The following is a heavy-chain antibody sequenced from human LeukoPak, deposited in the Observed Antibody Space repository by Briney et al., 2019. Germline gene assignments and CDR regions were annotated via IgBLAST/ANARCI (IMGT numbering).Heavy chain of an antibody. CDR3: ARGYGDYGDDAFDI. J-gene: IGHJ3*02. V-gene: IGHV4-34*01. Sequence: PSETLSLTCAVYGGSFSGYYWSWIRQPPGKGLEWIGEINHSGSTNYNPSLKSRVTISVDTSKNQFSLKLSSVTAADTAVYYCARGYGDYGDDAFDIWGQGTMVTVSS. CDR2: INHSGST. D-gene: IGHD4-17*01. CDR1: GGSFSGYY.